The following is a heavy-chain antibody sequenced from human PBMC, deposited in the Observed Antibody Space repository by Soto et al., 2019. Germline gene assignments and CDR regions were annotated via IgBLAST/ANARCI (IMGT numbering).Heavy chain of an antibody. CDR2: IHPSGGGS. J-gene: IGHJ4*02. CDR3: ARGGHIAVVTDSFDS. Sequence: GASVKVSCKSSGYPFNTYYLHWVRQDPGQGLEWMGMIHPSGGGSTYAQKFLGRVTMTMDSSTSTVFMELTSLRSADTAVYYCARGGHIAVVTDSFDSWGQGTLVTVSS. V-gene: IGHV1-46*02. D-gene: IGHD2-21*02. CDR1: GYPFNTYY.